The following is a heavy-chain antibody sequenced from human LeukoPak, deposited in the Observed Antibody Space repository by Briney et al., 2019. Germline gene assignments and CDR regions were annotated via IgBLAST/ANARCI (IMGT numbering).Heavy chain of an antibody. J-gene: IGHJ4*02. D-gene: IGHD3-10*01. CDR2: ISYTGTT. CDR1: GGSINGYS. V-gene: IGHV4-59*08. CDR3: ARLGGNWNSPGRDY. Sequence: LSETLSLTCSVSGGSINGYSWTWIRQPPGMRLERVGHISYTGTTNYNPSLTTRVAISVDTSTNQLSLKLTSVTAADTGMYFCARLGGNWNSPGRDYWGQGTLVTVSS.